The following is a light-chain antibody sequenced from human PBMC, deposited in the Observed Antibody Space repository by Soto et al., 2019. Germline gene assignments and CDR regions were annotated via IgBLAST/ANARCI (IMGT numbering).Light chain of an antibody. Sequence: DIQMTQSPSSLSASVGDRVTITCRASQRISSYSNWYQQKPGKAPKLLMYGASNLQSGVPSRISGGGFGTDFTLTISSLQTEDFATYYCQQSYCTPQTFGQGTKLEIK. J-gene: IGKJ2*01. CDR2: GAS. CDR3: QQSYCTPQT. V-gene: IGKV1-39*01. CDR1: QRISSY.